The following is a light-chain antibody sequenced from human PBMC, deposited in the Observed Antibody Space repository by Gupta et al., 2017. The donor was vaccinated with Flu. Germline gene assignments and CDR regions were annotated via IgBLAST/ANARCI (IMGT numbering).Light chain of an antibody. V-gene: IGLV4-69*01. CDR1: SGHSSYA. Sequence: QLVLTQSPSASASLGASVKLTCTLSSGHSSYAIAWHQQQPEKGPRYLMKLNSDGSHSKGDGIPDRFSGSSSGAERYLTISSLQSEDEADYYCQTWGTGIFGTGTKVTV. CDR3: QTWGTGI. J-gene: IGLJ1*01. CDR2: LNSDGSH.